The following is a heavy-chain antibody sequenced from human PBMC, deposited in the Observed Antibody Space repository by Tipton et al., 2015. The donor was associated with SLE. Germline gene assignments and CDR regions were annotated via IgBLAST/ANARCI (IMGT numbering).Heavy chain of an antibody. CDR3: ARVGATRYYFEY. CDR1: GFTFSSYT. D-gene: IGHD1-26*01. CDR2: ISSSGTYI. V-gene: IGHV3-21*03. J-gene: IGHJ4*02. Sequence: AVSGFTFSSYTMNWVRQAPGKGLEWVSSISSSGTYIYYGDSVKGRFTISRDNAKNSLSLQMSSLRAEDTAVYYCARVGATRYYFEYWGQGALVTVSS.